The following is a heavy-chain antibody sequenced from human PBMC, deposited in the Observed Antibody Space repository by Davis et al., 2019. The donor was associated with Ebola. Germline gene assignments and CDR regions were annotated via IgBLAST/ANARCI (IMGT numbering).Heavy chain of an antibody. CDR1: GLSFGTYA. J-gene: IGHJ4*02. Sequence: PPGSLSLSCIVSGLSFGTYAMSWVRQAPGKGLAWASSISGSGFSRFYADSVKGRFTISRDNSKNTLYLQMNSLRAEDTALYYCAKRPAAGDSWGQGTLVTVSS. CDR3: AKRPAAGDS. V-gene: IGHV3-23*01. CDR2: ISGSGFSR. D-gene: IGHD6-13*01.